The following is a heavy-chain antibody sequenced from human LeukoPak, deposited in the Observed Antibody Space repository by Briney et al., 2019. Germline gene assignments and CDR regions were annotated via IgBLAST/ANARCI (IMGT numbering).Heavy chain of an antibody. CDR3: ARGTSTSL. CDR2: IDEDGKTI. V-gene: IGHV3-74*01. CDR1: GFTFNSYW. Sequence: GGSLRLSCAASGFTFNSYWMHWVRQAPGKGLVWVSRIDEDGKTIDYADSVKGRFTISRDNAKNSLYLQMNSLRAEDTAIYYCARGTSTSLWGQGTLVTVSS. J-gene: IGHJ4*02. D-gene: IGHD5/OR15-5a*01.